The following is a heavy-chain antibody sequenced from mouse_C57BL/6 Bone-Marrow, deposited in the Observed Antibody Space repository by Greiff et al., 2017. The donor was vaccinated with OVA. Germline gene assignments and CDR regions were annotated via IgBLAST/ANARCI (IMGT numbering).Heavy chain of an antibody. Sequence: QVQLQQPGAELVKPGASVKMSCKASGYTFTSYWITWVKQRPGQGLEWIGDIYPGSGSTNYNEKFKSKATLTVDTSSSTAYMQLSSLTSEDSAVYYCARWGYYGSSPYYAMDYWGQGTSVTVSS. CDR1: GYTFTSYW. J-gene: IGHJ4*01. CDR3: ARWGYYGSSPYYAMDY. V-gene: IGHV1-55*01. D-gene: IGHD1-1*01. CDR2: IYPGSGST.